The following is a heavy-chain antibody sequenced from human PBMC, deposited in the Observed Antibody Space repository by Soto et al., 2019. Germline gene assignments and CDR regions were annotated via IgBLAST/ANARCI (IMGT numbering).Heavy chain of an antibody. D-gene: IGHD5-12*01. CDR1: VFTLGDFA. J-gene: IGHJ4*02. Sequence: LRLSCSGSVFTLGDFAMSCVRQAPLKGLEWVAFIRTQLHGATTEHAATVKGRFTISRDNSKNTLYLQMSSLRAEDTAVYYCVKGGNIVATIGDYWGQGTLVTVSS. CDR2: IRTQLHGATT. V-gene: IGHV3-49*04. CDR3: VKGGNIVATIGDY.